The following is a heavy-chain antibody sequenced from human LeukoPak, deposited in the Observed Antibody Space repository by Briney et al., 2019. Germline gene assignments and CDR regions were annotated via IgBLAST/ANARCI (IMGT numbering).Heavy chain of an antibody. CDR3: ARQPKQLTNTGYYFYIDV. CDR2: VNYLGNT. J-gene: IGHJ6*03. Sequence: SETLSLTCTVSDGSLSTYYWSWIRQPPGKGLEWIAYVNYLGNTNYNPSLQSRVTISVDTSKNQFSLKLTSMTAADTAVYYCARQPKQLTNTGYYFYIDVWGKGTTVTVSS. CDR1: DGSLSTYY. V-gene: IGHV4-59*01. D-gene: IGHD6-13*01.